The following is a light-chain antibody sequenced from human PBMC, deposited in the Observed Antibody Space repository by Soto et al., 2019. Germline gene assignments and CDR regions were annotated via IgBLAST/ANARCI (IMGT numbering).Light chain of an antibody. CDR1: SSDIGAYNY. V-gene: IGLV2-11*01. CDR3: CSYAGSYIFV. CDR2: DVT. J-gene: IGLJ2*01. Sequence: QSALTQPRSVSGSPGQSVTISCTGSSSDIGAYNYVSWYQQHPGKPPKLMIYDVTKRPSGVPDRFSGSKSGNTASLTISGLQADDEADSYCCSYAGSYIFVFGGGTKLTVL.